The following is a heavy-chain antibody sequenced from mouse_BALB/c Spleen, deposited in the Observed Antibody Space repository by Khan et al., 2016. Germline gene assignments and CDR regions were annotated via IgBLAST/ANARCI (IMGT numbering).Heavy chain of an antibody. Sequence: QIQLVQSGPELKKPGETVKISCKAAGYTFTNYGMNWVKQAPGKGLKWMGWINTYTGEPTYADDFKGRFAFSLETSASTAYLQINNLKNEDTATYLSARSTTTEGDFDYWGQGTTLTVSS. CDR1: GYTFTNYG. CDR3: ARSTTTEGDFDY. D-gene: IGHD1-1*01. J-gene: IGHJ2*01. CDR2: INTYTGEP. V-gene: IGHV9-3-1*01.